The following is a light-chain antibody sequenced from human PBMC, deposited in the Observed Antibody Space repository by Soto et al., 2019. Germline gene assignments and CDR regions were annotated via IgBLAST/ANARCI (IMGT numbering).Light chain of an antibody. CDR3: SSYSSSSTLCV. J-gene: IGLJ1*01. CDR1: SSDVGGYNY. V-gene: IGLV2-14*01. CDR2: EVS. Sequence: LTQPGSVAGSPGQSITISCTGTSSDVGGYNYVSWYQHHPGKAPKLIIYEVSNRPSGVSNRFSGSKSGNTASLTISGLQAEDEADYCCSSYSSSSTLCVFGTGTKVTVL.